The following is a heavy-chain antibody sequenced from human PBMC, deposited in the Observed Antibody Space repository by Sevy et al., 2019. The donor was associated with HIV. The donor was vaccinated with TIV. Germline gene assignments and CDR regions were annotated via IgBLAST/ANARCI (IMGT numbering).Heavy chain of an antibody. CDR1: GFSLSDYA. CDR2: ISFDGGNK. CDR3: ARGPYNSGLRLDF. V-gene: IGHV3-30-3*01. D-gene: IGHD5-12*01. J-gene: IGHJ4*02. Sequence: GGSLKLSCAASGFSLSDYAIHWARQGPVKGLEWLTVISFDGGNKYYADSVKGRFTISRENSKNTVSLQMNSLRPDDTVLYYCARGPYNSGLRLDFWGRGILVTVSS.